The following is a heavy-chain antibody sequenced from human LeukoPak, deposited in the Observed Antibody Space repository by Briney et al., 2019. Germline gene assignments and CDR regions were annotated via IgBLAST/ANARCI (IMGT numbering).Heavy chain of an antibody. CDR3: AKSQADIVVVVAATLYFQH. Sequence: GGSLRLSCAASGFTFSSYWMHWVRQAPGKGLVWVSRINSDGSSTSYADSVKGRFTISRDNSKNTLYLQMNSLRAEDTAVYYCAKSQADIVVVVAATLYFQHWGQGTLVTVSS. CDR2: INSDGSST. V-gene: IGHV3-74*01. D-gene: IGHD2-15*01. CDR1: GFTFSSYW. J-gene: IGHJ1*01.